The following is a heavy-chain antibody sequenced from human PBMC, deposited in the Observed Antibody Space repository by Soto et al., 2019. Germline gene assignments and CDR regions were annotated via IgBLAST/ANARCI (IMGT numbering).Heavy chain of an antibody. CDR1: GGSISSGGYY. Sequence: SETLSLTCTVSGGSISSGGYYWSWIRQHPGKGLEWIGYIYYSGSTYYNPSLKSRVTISVDTSKNQFSLKLSSVTAADTAVYYCARDSQPDYCFDYWGQGTLVTVSS. V-gene: IGHV4-31*03. D-gene: IGHD2-2*01. CDR3: ARDSQPDYCFDY. CDR2: IYYSGST. J-gene: IGHJ4*02.